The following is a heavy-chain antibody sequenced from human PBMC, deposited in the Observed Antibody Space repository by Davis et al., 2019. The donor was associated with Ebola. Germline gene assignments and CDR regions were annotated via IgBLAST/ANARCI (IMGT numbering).Heavy chain of an antibody. D-gene: IGHD3-16*01. CDR1: GFTFSSYW. CDR2: IKQDGSEK. Sequence: GESLKISCAASGFTFSSYWMSWVRQAPGKGLEWVANIKQDGSEKYYVDSVKGRFTISRDNSKNTLYLQMNSLRAEDTAVYYCARDGGRFDYWGQGTLVTVSS. J-gene: IGHJ4*02. CDR3: ARDGGRFDY. V-gene: IGHV3-7*01.